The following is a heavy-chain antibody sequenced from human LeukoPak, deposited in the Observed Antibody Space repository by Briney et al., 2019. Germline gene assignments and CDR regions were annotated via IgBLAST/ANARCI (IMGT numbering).Heavy chain of an antibody. CDR2: IIPIFGTA. J-gene: IGHJ6*03. V-gene: IGHV1-69*06. Sequence: ASVKVSCKASGGTFSSYAISWVRQAPGQGLEWMGAIIPIFGTANYAQKFQGRVTITADKSTSTAYMELSSLRSEDTAVYYCARGSLGINYYYYYMDVWAKGPRSPSP. CDR1: GGTFSSYA. CDR3: ARGSLGINYYYYYMDV. D-gene: IGHD7-27*01.